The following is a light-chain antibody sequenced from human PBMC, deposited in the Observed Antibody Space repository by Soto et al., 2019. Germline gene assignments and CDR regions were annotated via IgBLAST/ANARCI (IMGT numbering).Light chain of an antibody. CDR2: DAS. CDR3: QQRNSWPRT. Sequence: EIVLTQSPATLSLSPGERATLSCRASQSVSSYLAWYQQKPGQAPRLLIYDASNRATGITGRFSGSGSGTDFTLTISSLEPQDFAVYYCQQRNSWPRTFGQGTKVEIK. CDR1: QSVSSY. J-gene: IGKJ1*01. V-gene: IGKV3-11*01.